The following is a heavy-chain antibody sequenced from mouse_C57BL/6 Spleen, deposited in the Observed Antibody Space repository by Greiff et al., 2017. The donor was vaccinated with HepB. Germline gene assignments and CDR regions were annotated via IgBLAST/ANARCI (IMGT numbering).Heavy chain of an antibody. J-gene: IGHJ4*01. Sequence: VQLQQSGPELVKPGASVKISCKASGYSFTSYYIHWVKQRPGQGLEWIGWIYPGSGNTKYNEKFKGKATLTADTSSSTAYMQLSSLTSEDSAVYYCARKGDYGGGYAMDYWGQGTSVTVSS. CDR1: GYSFTSYY. CDR2: IYPGSGNT. V-gene: IGHV1-66*01. CDR3: ARKGDYGGGYAMDY. D-gene: IGHD2-4*01.